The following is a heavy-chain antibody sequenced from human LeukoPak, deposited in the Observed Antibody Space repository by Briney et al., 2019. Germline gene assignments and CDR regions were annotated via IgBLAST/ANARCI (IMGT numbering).Heavy chain of an antibody. V-gene: IGHV4-61*02. CDR1: GGSISSGSYY. CDR2: IHRSGST. CDR3: ARGVAAAVYDAFDI. J-gene: IGHJ3*02. Sequence: PSETLSLTCTVSGGSISSGSYYWSWIRQPAGKGLEWIGRIHRSGSTAYNPSVKSRVTISVDTSKNQFSLKLNSVTAADTAVYYCARGVAAAVYDAFDIWGQGTMVTVSS. D-gene: IGHD6-13*01.